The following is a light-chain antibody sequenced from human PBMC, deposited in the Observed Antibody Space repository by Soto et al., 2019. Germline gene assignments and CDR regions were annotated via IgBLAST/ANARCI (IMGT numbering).Light chain of an antibody. CDR1: QDINSW. CDR3: QQSKSFPLT. Sequence: DIQMTQSPSSVSASVGDRVTITCRASQDINSWLTWYQQKPGKAPKVLIYIASRLQPGVPSRFSGSGSGTDFSLTISNLQPEDFATYFCQQSKSFPLTFGGGTKVEIK. J-gene: IGKJ4*01. V-gene: IGKV1-12*01. CDR2: IAS.